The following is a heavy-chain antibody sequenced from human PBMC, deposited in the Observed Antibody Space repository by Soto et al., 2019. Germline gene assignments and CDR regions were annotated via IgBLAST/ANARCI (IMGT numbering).Heavy chain of an antibody. D-gene: IGHD3-22*01. CDR1: GGTFSSYT. CDR2: IISILGIA. Sequence: QVQLVQSGAEVKKPGSSVKVSCKASGGTFSSYTISWVRQAPGQGLEWMGRIISILGIANYAQKFQGRVTMPADKSTSTAYMELSSLSSEDTAVYYCAGGLNYDRIALDDYWGQGTLVTVSS. J-gene: IGHJ4*02. CDR3: AGGLNYDRIALDDY. V-gene: IGHV1-69*02.